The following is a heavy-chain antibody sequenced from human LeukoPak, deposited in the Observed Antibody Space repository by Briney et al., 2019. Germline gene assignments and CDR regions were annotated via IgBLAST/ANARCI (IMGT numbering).Heavy chain of an antibody. D-gene: IGHD7-27*01. CDR1: GGTFSTSA. CDR3: ARGTQLGIVWGYYYFGMDV. Sequence: ASVNVSCKASGGTFSTSAFTWVRQAPGQGLEWMGGVIPILHTTNYAQHFQGRVSITADESTSTAYMELSGLISEDTAVYYCARGTQLGIVWGYYYFGMDVWGHGTTVTVSS. J-gene: IGHJ6*02. V-gene: IGHV1-69*13. CDR2: VIPILHTT.